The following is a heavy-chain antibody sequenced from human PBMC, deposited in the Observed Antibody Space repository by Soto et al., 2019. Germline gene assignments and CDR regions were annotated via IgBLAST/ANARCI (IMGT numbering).Heavy chain of an antibody. CDR3: AREGYDYVWGSYLNDFEI. V-gene: IGHV1-18*04. J-gene: IGHJ3*02. CDR1: GYTFTSYG. CDR2: ISAYNGNT. Sequence: ASVKVSCKASGYTFTSYGISWVRQAPGQGLEWMGWISAYNGNTNYAQKLQGRVTMTTDTSTSTAYTELRSLRSDDTAVYYCAREGYDYVWGSYLNDFEIWGQGTMVTVSS. D-gene: IGHD3-16*02.